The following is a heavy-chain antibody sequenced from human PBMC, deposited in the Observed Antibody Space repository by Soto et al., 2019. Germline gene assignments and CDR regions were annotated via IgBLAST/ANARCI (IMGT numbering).Heavy chain of an antibody. CDR2: INAGNGNT. Sequence: ASVKVSCKASGYTFTSYAMHWVRQAPGQRLEWMGWINAGNGNTKYSQKFQGRVTITRDTSASTAYMELSSLRSEDTAVYYCARDYSSGSTGVSAGDYWGQGTLVTVS. CDR3: ARDYSSGSTGVSAGDY. CDR1: GYTFTSYA. D-gene: IGHD6-19*01. J-gene: IGHJ4*02. V-gene: IGHV1-3*01.